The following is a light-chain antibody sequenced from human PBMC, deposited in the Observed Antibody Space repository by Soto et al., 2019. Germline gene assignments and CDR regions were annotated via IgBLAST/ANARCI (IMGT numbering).Light chain of an antibody. CDR3: QQDSNYPWT. CDR1: QVISSY. J-gene: IGKJ1*01. Sequence: AIRMTQSPSSFSASTGDRVTITCRASQVISSYLSWYQQKPGKAPKLLIYAASTLQSGVPSRFSGSGSGTDFTLTISCLQSEDFATYYCQQDSNYPWTFGQGTKVEIK. V-gene: IGKV1-8*01. CDR2: AAS.